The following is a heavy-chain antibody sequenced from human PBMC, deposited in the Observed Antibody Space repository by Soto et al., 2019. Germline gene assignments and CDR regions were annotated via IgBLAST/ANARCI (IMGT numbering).Heavy chain of an antibody. V-gene: IGHV4-59*01. J-gene: IGHJ6*02. CDR2: IYYSGTT. CDR1: GGSIISYH. D-gene: IGHD3-10*01. Sequence: PSETLSLTCTVSGGSIISYHWSWIRQPPGMGLEWIGYIYYSGTTKYSPSLQSRVTFSVDTSKNQFSLKLTSLTAADTAVYYCARVPGRGGMDVWGPGTTVTVSS. CDR3: ARVPGRGGMDV.